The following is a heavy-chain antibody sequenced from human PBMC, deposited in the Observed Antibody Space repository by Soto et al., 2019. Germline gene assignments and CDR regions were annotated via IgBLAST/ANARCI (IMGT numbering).Heavy chain of an antibody. J-gene: IGHJ4*02. CDR1: GFTFSSYA. V-gene: IGHV3-23*01. Sequence: PGGSLRLSCAASGFTFSSYAMSWVRQAPGKGLEWVSAISGSGGSTYYADSVKGRFTISRDNSKNTLYLQVNSLRAEDTAVYYCAKVNIAVAGTLPFYWGQGTLVTVSS. CDR2: ISGSGGST. D-gene: IGHD6-19*01. CDR3: AKVNIAVAGTLPFY.